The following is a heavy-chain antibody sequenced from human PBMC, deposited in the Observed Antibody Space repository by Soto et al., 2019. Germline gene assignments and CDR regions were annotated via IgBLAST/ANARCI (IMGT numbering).Heavy chain of an antibody. J-gene: IGHJ4*02. D-gene: IGHD6-6*01. CDR2: INAGGTSS. CDR1: GFSFNKYA. V-gene: IGHV3-23*01. CDR3: AKEKRIATRRYYFDY. Sequence: GGSLRLSWAGAGFSFNKYAISCVRQSPGNGLEWVSVINAGGTSSNYVASVKGRFTISRHNSKNTLSLQMSSLRAEDTAIYFCAKEKRIATRRYYFDYWGLGTLVTVSS.